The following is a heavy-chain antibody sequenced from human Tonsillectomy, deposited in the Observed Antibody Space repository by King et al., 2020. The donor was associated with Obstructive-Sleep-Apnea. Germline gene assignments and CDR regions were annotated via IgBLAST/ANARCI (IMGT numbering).Heavy chain of an antibody. CDR2: ISGDESRK. CDR3: VRDSAGGAYDC. J-gene: IGHJ4*02. Sequence: VQLVESGGGVVQSGGSLRLSCAASGFGFNTYAMQWVRQAPGEGLEWVAVISGDESRKYYGDSVKGRFAISRDNSKNTLYLQMNSLRLEDTAMYYCVRDSAGGAYDCWGQGTLVSV. V-gene: IGHV3-30*09. D-gene: IGHD2-15*01. CDR1: GFGFNTYA.